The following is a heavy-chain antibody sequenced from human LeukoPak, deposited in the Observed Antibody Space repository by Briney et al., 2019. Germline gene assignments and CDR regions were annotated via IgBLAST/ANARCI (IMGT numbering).Heavy chain of an antibody. CDR1: GFTFSSYA. J-gene: IGHJ5*02. V-gene: IGHV3-23*01. CDR2: ISGGGGST. D-gene: IGHD3-10*01. Sequence: GGSLRLSCAASGFTFSSYAMSWVRQAPGKGLEWVSAISGGGGSTYYADSVKGRFTISRDNSKNTLYLQMNSLRAEDTAVYYCAKGLVELLWFGELSWFDPWAQGTRVSVSS. CDR3: AKGLVELLWFGELSWFDP.